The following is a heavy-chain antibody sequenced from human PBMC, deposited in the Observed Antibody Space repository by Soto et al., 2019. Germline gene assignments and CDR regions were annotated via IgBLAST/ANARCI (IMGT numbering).Heavy chain of an antibody. CDR1: GGTFSSYT. Sequence: SVKVSCKASGGTFSSYTMSWVRQAPGQGLEWMGRIIHILGIANYAQKFQGRVTITADKSTSTAYMELSSLRSEDTAVYFCARDVVTAMVQAPFDPWGQGTLVTVSS. V-gene: IGHV1-69*04. J-gene: IGHJ5*02. D-gene: IGHD5-18*01. CDR2: IIHILGIA. CDR3: ARDVVTAMVQAPFDP.